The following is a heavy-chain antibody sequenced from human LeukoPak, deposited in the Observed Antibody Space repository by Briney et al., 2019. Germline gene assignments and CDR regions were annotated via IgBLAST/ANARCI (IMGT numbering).Heavy chain of an antibody. J-gene: IGHJ6*03. Sequence: SETLSLTCTVSGGSISSYYWSWIRQPAGKGLEWIGRIYTSGSTNYNPSLKSRVTISVYKSKNQFSLKLSSVTAADTAVYYSATGHIIVVRAAKVSNYHYMD. CDR1: GGSISSYY. CDR2: IYTSGST. CDR3: ATGHIIVVRAAKVSNYHYMD. D-gene: IGHD2-2*01. V-gene: IGHV4-4*07.